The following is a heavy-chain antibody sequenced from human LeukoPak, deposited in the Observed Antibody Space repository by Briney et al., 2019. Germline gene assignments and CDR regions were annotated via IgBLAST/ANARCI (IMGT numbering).Heavy chain of an antibody. Sequence: PSETLSLTCTVSGGSISSNYWSWIRQPPGKGLEWIGYIYNSGSTNYNPSLKSRVTISIDTSKNQFSLKLNSVTAADTAVYYCARDEVAYFDSWGQGTLVTVSS. J-gene: IGHJ4*02. CDR2: IYNSGST. V-gene: IGHV4-59*12. CDR1: GGSISSNY. CDR3: ARDEVAYFDS.